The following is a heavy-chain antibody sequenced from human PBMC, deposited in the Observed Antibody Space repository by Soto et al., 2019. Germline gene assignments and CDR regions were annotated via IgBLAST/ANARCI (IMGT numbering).Heavy chain of an antibody. CDR3: ARQAYYGSGTYYSDS. Sequence: GESLKISCETSGYNLISFWIAWVRQMPGKGLEWMGLIYPGDSDTTYSPAFQGQVTISVDRSTKTAYLQWSSLKASDTAMYYCARQAYYGSGTYYSDSWGQGTLVTVSS. J-gene: IGHJ4*02. D-gene: IGHD3-10*01. V-gene: IGHV5-51*01. CDR1: GYNLISFW. CDR2: IYPGDSDT.